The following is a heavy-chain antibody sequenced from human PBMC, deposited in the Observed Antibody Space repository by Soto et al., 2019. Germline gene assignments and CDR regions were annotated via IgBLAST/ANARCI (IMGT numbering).Heavy chain of an antibody. V-gene: IGHV3-74*01. D-gene: IGHD3-10*01. CDR2: INSDGSST. Sequence: PGGSLRLSCAASGFTFSSYWMHWVRQAPGKGLVWVSRINSDGSSTSYADSVKGRFTISRDNAKNTLYLQMNSLRAEDTAVYYCARDLLVRGVITVHYGMDVWGQGTTVTVSS. J-gene: IGHJ6*02. CDR3: ARDLLVRGVITVHYGMDV. CDR1: GFTFSSYW.